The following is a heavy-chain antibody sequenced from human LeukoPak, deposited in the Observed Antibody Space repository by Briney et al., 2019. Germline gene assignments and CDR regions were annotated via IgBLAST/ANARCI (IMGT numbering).Heavy chain of an antibody. D-gene: IGHD6-13*01. CDR1: GFTFSTYG. J-gene: IGHJ4*02. CDR3: AKDRYSGLNTIDY. Sequence: GGSLRLSCAASGFTFSTYGMHWVRQAPGKGLEWVAVIWYDGSIKYYGDSVKGRFTISRDNSKSTLYLQMNSLRAEDTAVYYCAKDRYSGLNTIDYWGQGTLVTVSS. CDR2: IWYDGSIK. V-gene: IGHV3-30*02.